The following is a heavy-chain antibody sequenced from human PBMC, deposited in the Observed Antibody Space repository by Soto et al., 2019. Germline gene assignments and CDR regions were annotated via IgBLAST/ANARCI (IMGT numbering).Heavy chain of an antibody. D-gene: IGHD1-26*01. J-gene: IGHJ6*02. CDR3: ARVPKKVLRSVGYYYYYGMDV. V-gene: IGHV4-34*01. CDR1: GGSFSGYY. CDR2: INHSGST. Sequence: SETLSLTCAVYGGSFSGYYWSWIRQPPGKGLEWIGEINHSGSTNYNPSLKSRVTISVDTSKNQFSLKLSSVTAADTAVYYCARVPKKVLRSVGYYYYYGMDVWGRGTTVTGSS.